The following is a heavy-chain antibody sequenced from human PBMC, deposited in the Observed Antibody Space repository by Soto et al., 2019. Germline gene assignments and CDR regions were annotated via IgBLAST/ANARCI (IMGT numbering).Heavy chain of an antibody. CDR2: IDGSGGIT. D-gene: IGHD3-9*01. CDR1: GFTFGTTD. V-gene: IGHV3-23*01. CDR3: VKTSGWLNT. Sequence: QLLQSGGGLVQPGGSLTLSCAASGFTFGTTDMSWVRQAPGEGLEWVSTIDGSGGITYYADSVKGRFTISRDNSRNTVYLQRNSLRGDDTALYYCVKTSGWLNTWGQGALVTVSS. J-gene: IGHJ5*02.